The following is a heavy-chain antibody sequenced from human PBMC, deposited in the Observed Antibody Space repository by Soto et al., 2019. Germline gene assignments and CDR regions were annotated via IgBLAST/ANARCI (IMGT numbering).Heavy chain of an antibody. CDR3: ARAIEYSSSSRAFDI. Sequence: PSETLSLTCAVSGGSISSGGYSWSWIRQPPGKGLEWIGYIYHSGSTYYNPSLKSRVTISVDRSKNQFSLKLSSVTAADTAVYYCARAIEYSSSSRAFDIWGQGTMVTVSS. J-gene: IGHJ3*02. CDR2: IYHSGST. V-gene: IGHV4-30-2*01. CDR1: GGSISSGGYS. D-gene: IGHD6-6*01.